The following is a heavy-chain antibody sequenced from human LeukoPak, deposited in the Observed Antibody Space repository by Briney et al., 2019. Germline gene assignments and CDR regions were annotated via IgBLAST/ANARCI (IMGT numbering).Heavy chain of an antibody. V-gene: IGHV3-21*01. CDR2: ISSGSNYI. CDR1: GFTFSSYT. D-gene: IGHD7-27*01. CDR3: AREISGEGLDY. Sequence: GGSLRLSCAASGFTFSSYTINWVRQAPGKGLEWVSCISSGSNYIYYADSVKGRFTISRDNAKNSLSLQMNSLRAEDTAVYYCAREISGEGLDYWGQGTLVTVSS. J-gene: IGHJ4*02.